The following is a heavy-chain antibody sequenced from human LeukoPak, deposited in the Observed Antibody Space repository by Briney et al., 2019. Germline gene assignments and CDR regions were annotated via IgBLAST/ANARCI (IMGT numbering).Heavy chain of an antibody. V-gene: IGHV4-34*01. D-gene: IGHD5-18*01. CDR1: GGSFSGYY. CDR3: ARFDTAMVTH. Sequence: SETLSLTCAVYGGSFSGYYWSWIRQPPGKGPEWIGEINHSGSTNYNPSLKSRVTISVDTSKNQFSLKLSSVTAADTAVYYCARFDTAMVTHWGQGTLVTVSS. CDR2: INHSGST. J-gene: IGHJ4*02.